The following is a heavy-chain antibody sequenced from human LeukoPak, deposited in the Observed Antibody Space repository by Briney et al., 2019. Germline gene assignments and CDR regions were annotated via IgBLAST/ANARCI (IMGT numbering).Heavy chain of an antibody. V-gene: IGHV3-21*01. Sequence: PGGSLRLSCAASGFTFSSYSMNWARQAPGKGLEWVSSISSSSSYIYYADSVKGRFTISRDNAKNSLYLQMNSLRAEDTAVYYCARVVGEPTYYDILTGYYSSYFDYWGQGTLVTVSS. CDR1: GFTFSSYS. CDR2: ISSSSSYI. D-gene: IGHD3-9*01. CDR3: ARVVGEPTYYDILTGYYSSYFDY. J-gene: IGHJ4*02.